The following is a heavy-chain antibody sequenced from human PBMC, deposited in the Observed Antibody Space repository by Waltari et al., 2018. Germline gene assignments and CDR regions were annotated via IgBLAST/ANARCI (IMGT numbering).Heavy chain of an antibody. J-gene: IGHJ4*02. CDR2: IKPKNGDT. D-gene: IGHD3-22*01. Sequence: LVQSGAEVKKPGASVKVSCKASGYTFTGYAIRWVRQAPGQGLEWMGRIKPKNGDTHYAQNFQGRVALTTDTSTNTAFMELQRLRSDDTAVYYCLRDSSGSHFDYWGQGTLVTVSS. V-gene: IGHV1-2*06. CDR3: LRDSSGSHFDY. CDR1: GYTFTGYA.